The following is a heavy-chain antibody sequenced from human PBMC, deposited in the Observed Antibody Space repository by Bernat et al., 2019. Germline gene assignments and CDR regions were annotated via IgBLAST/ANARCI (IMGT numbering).Heavy chain of an antibody. CDR2: ISYDGRNK. D-gene: IGHD4-17*01. J-gene: IGHJ3*02. Sequence: QVQLVESGGGVVQPGRSLRLSCAASGFTFSSYAMHWVRQAPGKGLEWVAVISYDGRNKYYADSVKGRFTISRDNSKNTLYLQMNSLRAEDTAVYYCAREAGTTVFAFDTWGQGTMVTVSS. CDR3: AREAGTTVFAFDT. CDR1: GFTFSSYA. V-gene: IGHV3-30*01.